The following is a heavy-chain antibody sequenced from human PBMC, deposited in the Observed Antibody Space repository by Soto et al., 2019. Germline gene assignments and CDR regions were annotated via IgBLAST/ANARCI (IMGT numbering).Heavy chain of an antibody. D-gene: IGHD1-1*01. V-gene: IGHV1-2*02. CDR3: ARDLGPLGNFGYKDGLDV. CDR2: IKPNSGGT. Sequence: QIQFLQSGAEVKKPGASVKFSCRASGYPFTDYYIHWVRQAPGQGLDWLGWIKPNSGGTDYAQNFQGRVTITRDTSIRTEYLEVTSLASDESDIYYCARDLGPLGNFGYKDGLDVWGQGTTVTVSS. CDR1: GYPFTDYY. J-gene: IGHJ6*02.